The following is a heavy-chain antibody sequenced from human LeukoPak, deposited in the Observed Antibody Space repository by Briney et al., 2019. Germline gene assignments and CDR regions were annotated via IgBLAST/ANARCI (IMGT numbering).Heavy chain of an antibody. CDR1: GGSISSSSYY. V-gene: IGHV4-61*02. J-gene: IGHJ2*01. CDR3: ARERETYWYFDL. Sequence: SETLSLTCTVSGGSISSSSYYWGWIRQPAGKGLEWIGRIYTSGSTNYNPSLKSRVTISVNTSKNQFSLKLSSVTAADTAVYYCARERETYWYFDLWGRGTLVTVSS. CDR2: IYTSGST. D-gene: IGHD1-26*01.